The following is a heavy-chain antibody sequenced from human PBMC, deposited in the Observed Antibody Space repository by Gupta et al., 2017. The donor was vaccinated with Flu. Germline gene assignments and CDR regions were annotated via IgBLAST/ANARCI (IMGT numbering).Heavy chain of an antibody. D-gene: IGHD6-6*01. CDR1: GFTVSSNY. CDR3: ARDCVLEEKEGSSCTH. CDR2: IYSGGST. J-gene: IGHJ4*02. V-gene: IGHV3-53*04. Sequence: EVQLVESGGGLVQPGGSLRLSCAASGFTVSSNYMSWVRQAPGKGLEWVSVIYSGGSTYYADSVKGRFTISRHNSKNTLDLQMNSLRAEDTAVYYCARDCVLEEKEGSSCTHWGQGTLVTVSS.